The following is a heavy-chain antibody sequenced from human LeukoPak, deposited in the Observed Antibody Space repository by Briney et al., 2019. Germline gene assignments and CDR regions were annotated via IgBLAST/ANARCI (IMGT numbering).Heavy chain of an antibody. V-gene: IGHV3-7*01. D-gene: IGHD4-11*01. CDR3: AKSGGSETSYYYYYMEV. CDR2: IKQDGSEK. CDR1: GFTFSSYW. Sequence: GGSLRLSCAASGFTFSSYWMSWVRQAPGKGLEWVANIKQDGSEKYYVDSVKGRFTISRDNAQNSLYLQMNSLRAEDTAVYYCAKSGGSETSYYYYYMEVWGKGTTVTVSS. J-gene: IGHJ6*03.